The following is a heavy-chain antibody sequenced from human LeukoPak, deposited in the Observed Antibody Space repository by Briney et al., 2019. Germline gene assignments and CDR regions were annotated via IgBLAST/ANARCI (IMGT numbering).Heavy chain of an antibody. J-gene: IGHJ4*02. CDR1: GFTFSSYS. D-gene: IGHD5-12*01. CDR3: ARDVRWLRFLFEY. CDR2: ISVTSTTI. V-gene: IGHV3-48*02. Sequence: PGGSLRLSCAASGFTFSSYSMNWVRQAPGKGLEWVSYISVTSTTIYYADSAKGRFTISRDNAKNSLYLQMNSLRNDDTAVYYCARDVRWLRFLFEYWGQGTLVTVSS.